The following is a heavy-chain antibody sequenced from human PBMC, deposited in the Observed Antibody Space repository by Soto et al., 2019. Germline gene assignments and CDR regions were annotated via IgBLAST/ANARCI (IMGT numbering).Heavy chain of an antibody. Sequence: QVQLVESGGGVVQPGRSLRLSCAASGFTFSSYGMHWVRQAPGKGLEWVAVIWYDGSNKYYADSVKGRFTISRDNSKNTLYLQMNIMRAEDMAVYYCASEYCSGSSCYYYGMDVWGQGTTVTVSS. J-gene: IGHJ6*02. V-gene: IGHV3-33*01. CDR1: GFTFSSYG. CDR2: IWYDGSNK. CDR3: ASEYCSGSSCYYYGMDV. D-gene: IGHD2-15*01.